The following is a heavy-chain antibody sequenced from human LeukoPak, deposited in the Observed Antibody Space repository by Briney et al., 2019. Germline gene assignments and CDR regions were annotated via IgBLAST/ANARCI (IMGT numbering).Heavy chain of an antibody. CDR1: GFSLTTDGVA. CDR2: IYWDDDE. CDR3: AHGTISARPLGDYFGY. Sequence: ESGPTLVKPTQTLTLTCTFSGFSLTTDGVAVGWIRQPPGKALELLALIYWDDDERYSPSLKSRLTVTKDTSKNQVVLTMTNIVPVDTATYYCAHGTISARPLGDYFGYWGQGTRVTVSS. V-gene: IGHV2-5*02. J-gene: IGHJ4*02. D-gene: IGHD3-16*01.